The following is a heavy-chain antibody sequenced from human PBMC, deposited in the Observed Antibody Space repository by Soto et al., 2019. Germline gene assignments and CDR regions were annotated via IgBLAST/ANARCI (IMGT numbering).Heavy chain of an antibody. CDR3: ARSETMPTAAGPDDY. V-gene: IGHV1-18*01. D-gene: IGHD6-13*01. CDR2: ISAYNGNT. Sequence: APVKVSWKASGYTFTIDGSSWVRQAPGQGLEWMGWISAYNGNTNYAQKLQGRVTMTTDTSTSTAYMELRSLRSDDTAVYYCARSETMPTAAGPDDYWGQGTLVTVSS. J-gene: IGHJ4*02. CDR1: GYTFTIDG.